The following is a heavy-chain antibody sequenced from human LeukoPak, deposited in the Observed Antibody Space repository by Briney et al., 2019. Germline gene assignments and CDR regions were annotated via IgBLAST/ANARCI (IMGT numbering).Heavy chain of an antibody. CDR3: ARAGYYYDGSGYYYADY. Sequence: SETLSPTCTVSGGSISSGGYYWSWIRQPAGKGLEWIGRIYTSGSTNYNPSLKSRVTMSVDTSKNQFSLKLSSVTAADTAVYYCARAGYYYDGSGYYYADYWGQGTLVTVSS. J-gene: IGHJ4*02. D-gene: IGHD3-22*01. V-gene: IGHV4-61*02. CDR1: GGSISSGGYY. CDR2: IYTSGST.